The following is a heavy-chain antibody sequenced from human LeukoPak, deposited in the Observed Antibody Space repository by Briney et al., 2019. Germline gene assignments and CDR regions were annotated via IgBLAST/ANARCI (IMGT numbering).Heavy chain of an antibody. D-gene: IGHD5-18*01. CDR1: GFTFTTYW. CDR2: INSDGSIT. Sequence: GGSLRLSCAASGFTFTTYWMHWVRHAPGKGVVWVSHINSDGSITSYADSVKGRFTISRDNAKNTLYLQMNSLRAEDTAVYYCARDAVDTANAVWGQGTTVTVSS. J-gene: IGHJ6*02. CDR3: ARDAVDTANAV. V-gene: IGHV3-74*01.